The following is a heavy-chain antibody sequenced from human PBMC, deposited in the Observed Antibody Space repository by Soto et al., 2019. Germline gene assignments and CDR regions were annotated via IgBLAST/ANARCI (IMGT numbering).Heavy chain of an antibody. Sequence: QVQLQESGPGLVKPSETLSLTCTVSGGSISSYYWSWIRQPAGKGLEWIGHIYTSGSTNYNPSLKSRVTMSVDTSKNQFSLKLSSVTAADTALYYCARAFTTTVTIGHWYFDLWGRGTLVTVSS. V-gene: IGHV4-4*07. CDR3: ARAFTTTVTIGHWYFDL. CDR2: IYTSGST. D-gene: IGHD4-17*01. J-gene: IGHJ2*01. CDR1: GGSISSYY.